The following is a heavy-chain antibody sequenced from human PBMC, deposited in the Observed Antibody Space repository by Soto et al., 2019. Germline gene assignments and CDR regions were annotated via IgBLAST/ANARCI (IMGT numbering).Heavy chain of an antibody. CDR1: GFTFNAYG. V-gene: IGHV3-33*01. CDR3: ARAMGRLSEPDY. D-gene: IGHD3-16*01. J-gene: IGHJ4*02. CDR2: IWNDGSKE. Sequence: QVQLVESGAGVVQPGRSLRLSCVTSGFTFNAYGMHWVRQAPGKGLEWVAVIWNDGSKEDYADSVKGRFTISRDESKSTLYLQMNSLGADDAAVYYCARAMGRLSEPDYWGQGTLVSVSS.